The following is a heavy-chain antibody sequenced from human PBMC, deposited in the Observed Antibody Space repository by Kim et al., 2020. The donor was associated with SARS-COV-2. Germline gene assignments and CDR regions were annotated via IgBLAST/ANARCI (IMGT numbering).Heavy chain of an antibody. Sequence: ASVKVSCKASGYTFTDYYIHWVRQAPGQGLEWMGWINPYSGDTTYAQKFQGRVTITRDTSISTPYVELSSLRSDDTAVYYCARSAHFWSGHYLDFWGQGT. J-gene: IGHJ4*02. V-gene: IGHV1-2*02. D-gene: IGHD3-3*01. CDR1: GYTFTDYY. CDR3: ARSAHFWSGHYLDF. CDR2: INPYSGDT.